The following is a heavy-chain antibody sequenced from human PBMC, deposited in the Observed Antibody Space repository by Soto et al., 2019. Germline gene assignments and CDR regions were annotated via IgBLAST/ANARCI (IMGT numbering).Heavy chain of an antibody. Sequence: SETLSLTCSASGGSITSSSHFWGWVRQPPGKGLEWIGTIYFTGNTYYTPSLKSRLTMSIDTSKNEFSLRLNPVTAADTAVYYCAGQTFTIAAASYGRSNWFDPWGPGTLVTVSS. CDR3: AGQTFTIAAASYGRSNWFDP. V-gene: IGHV4-39*01. CDR1: GGSITSSSHF. D-gene: IGHD6-25*01. CDR2: IYFTGNT. J-gene: IGHJ5*02.